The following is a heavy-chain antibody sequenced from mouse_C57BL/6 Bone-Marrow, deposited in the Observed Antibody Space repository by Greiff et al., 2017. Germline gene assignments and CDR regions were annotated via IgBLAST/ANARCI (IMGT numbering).Heavy chain of an antibody. CDR2: IYPGDGDT. J-gene: IGHJ3*01. CDR3: AAYYSNNGAY. Sequence: QVQLQPSGPELVKPGASVKISCKASGYAFSSSWMNWVKQRPGKGLEWIGRIYPGDGDTNYNGKFKGKATLTADKSSSTAYMQLSSLTSEDSAVYFCAAYYSNNGAYGGQGTLVTVSA. D-gene: IGHD2-5*01. CDR1: GYAFSSSW. V-gene: IGHV1-82*01.